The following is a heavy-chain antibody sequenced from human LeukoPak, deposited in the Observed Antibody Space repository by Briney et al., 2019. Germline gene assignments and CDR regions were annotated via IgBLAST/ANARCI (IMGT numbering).Heavy chain of an antibody. D-gene: IGHD2-15*01. CDR3: AKDGRCSGGSCYSSTDY. V-gene: IGHV3-23*01. CDR1: GFTFTSYA. CDR2: ISGSGGST. J-gene: IGHJ4*02. Sequence: GGSLRLSCAASGFTFTSYAMSWVRQAPGKGLEWVSTISGSGGSTYYADSVKGRFTISRDNSKNTLCLQMNSLRAEDTAVYYCAKDGRCSGGSCYSSTDYWGQGTLVTVSS.